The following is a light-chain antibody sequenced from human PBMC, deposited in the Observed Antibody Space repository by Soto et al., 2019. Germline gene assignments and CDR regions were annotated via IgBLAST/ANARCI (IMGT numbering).Light chain of an antibody. CDR3: QQGYISRT. Sequence: DIRMTQSPSSLSAAVVDRVTITCRASQSASSYLNWFQQKPGKAPNLLIYAASTLQSGVPSRFSGSGSGTNFTLTISSLQSEDFATYYCQQGYISRTFGQGTKVEIK. V-gene: IGKV1-39*01. CDR2: AAS. J-gene: IGKJ1*01. CDR1: QSASSY.